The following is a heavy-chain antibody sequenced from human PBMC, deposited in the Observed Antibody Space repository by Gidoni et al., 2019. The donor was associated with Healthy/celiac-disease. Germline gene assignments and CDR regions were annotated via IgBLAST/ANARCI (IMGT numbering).Heavy chain of an antibody. Sequence: QVQLVQSGAEVKKPGSSVKVSCKASGGTFSSYAISWVRQAPGQGLEWMGGIIPIFGTANYAQKFQGRVTITADKSTSTAYMELSSLRSEDTAVYYCARDPASGYSYGLPTPYYYYGMDVWGQGTTVTVSS. CDR3: ARDPASGYSYGLPTPYYYYGMDV. CDR1: GGTFSSYA. J-gene: IGHJ6*02. D-gene: IGHD5-18*01. CDR2: IIPIFGTA. V-gene: IGHV1-69*06.